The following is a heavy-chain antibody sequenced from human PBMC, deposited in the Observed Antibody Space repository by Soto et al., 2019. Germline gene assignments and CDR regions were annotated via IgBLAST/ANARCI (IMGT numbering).Heavy chain of an antibody. CDR1: GFTFSSYG. V-gene: IGHV3-33*01. D-gene: IGHD3-10*01. Sequence: QVQLVESGGGVVQPGRSLRLSCAASGFTFSSYGMHWVRQAPGKGLEWVAVIWYDGSNKYYADSVKGRFTISRDNSKNTLYLQMNSLRAEDTAVYYCARDLSREAEEPWGQGTLVTVSS. J-gene: IGHJ5*02. CDR3: ARDLSREAEEP. CDR2: IWYDGSNK.